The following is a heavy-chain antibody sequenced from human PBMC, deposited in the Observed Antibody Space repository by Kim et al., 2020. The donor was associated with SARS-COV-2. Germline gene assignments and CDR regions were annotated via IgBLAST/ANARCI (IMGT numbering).Heavy chain of an antibody. Sequence: SETLSLTCAVYGGSFSGYYWSWIRQPPGKGLEWIGEINHSGSTNYNPSLKSRVTISVDTSKNQFSLKLSSVTAADTAVYYCASGAELTGDAFDIWGQGTMVTVSS. CDR3: ASGAELTGDAFDI. V-gene: IGHV4-34*01. CDR1: GGSFSGYY. J-gene: IGHJ3*02. CDR2: INHSGST. D-gene: IGHD7-27*01.